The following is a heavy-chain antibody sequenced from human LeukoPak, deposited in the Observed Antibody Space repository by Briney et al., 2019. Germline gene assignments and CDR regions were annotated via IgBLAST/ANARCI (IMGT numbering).Heavy chain of an antibody. CDR2: IIPVLVIA. D-gene: IGHD5-18*01. J-gene: IGHJ6*02. V-gene: IGHV1-69*04. CDR3: ARVDTDNYYYCYGMDV. Sequence: ASVTFSSTASGVTFTIYAISWVRQAPGQGLGWMGRIIPVLVIANYTQKFQCRVTITADKTTSTAYMELSSLSSEDTAVYYCARVDTDNYYYCYGMDVWGQGTTVTVSS. CDR1: GVTFTIYA.